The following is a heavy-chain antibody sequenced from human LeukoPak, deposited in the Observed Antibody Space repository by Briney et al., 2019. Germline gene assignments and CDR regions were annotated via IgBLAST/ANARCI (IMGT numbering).Heavy chain of an antibody. J-gene: IGHJ3*02. CDR3: ARDITDTAMVAWNDAFDI. CDR2: ISGGGGER. V-gene: IGHV3-23*01. CDR1: GFTFSTYS. Sequence: PGGTLRLSCAASGFTFSTYSMSWVRQAPGKGLEWVSVISGGGGERFYADSVKGRFTISRDNSKNALYLQMNSLRAEDTALYYCARDITDTAMVAWNDAFDIWGQGTMVTVSS. D-gene: IGHD5-18*01.